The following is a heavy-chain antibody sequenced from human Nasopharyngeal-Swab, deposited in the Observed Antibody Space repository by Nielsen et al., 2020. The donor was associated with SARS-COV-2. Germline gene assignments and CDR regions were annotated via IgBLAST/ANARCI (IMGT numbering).Heavy chain of an antibody. CDR2: IYPDDSDT. CDR3: ARQGGDGYYFDY. J-gene: IGHJ4*02. D-gene: IGHD2-21*02. Sequence: WIRQPPGKGLEWMGLIYPDDSDTRYSPSFQGQVTISADTSISTAYLQWSSLKASDTAMYYCARQGGDGYYFDYWGQGTLVTVSS. V-gene: IGHV5-51*01.